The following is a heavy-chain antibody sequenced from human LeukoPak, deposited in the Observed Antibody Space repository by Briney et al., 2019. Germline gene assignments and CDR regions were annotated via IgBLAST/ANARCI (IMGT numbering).Heavy chain of an antibody. D-gene: IGHD2-8*01. CDR3: AGSQYYHQTNGRTGH. CDR2: ISSSGSTI. CDR1: GFTFSSYE. V-gene: IGHV3-48*03. Sequence: QTGGSLRLSCAVSGFTFSSYEMNWIRQFPGKGLEWLSYISSSGSTIYYADSVKGRFTISRDNAKNSLYLQMSSLRGDDSAIYYCAGSQYYHQTNGRTGHWGQGTLVTVSS. J-gene: IGHJ4*02.